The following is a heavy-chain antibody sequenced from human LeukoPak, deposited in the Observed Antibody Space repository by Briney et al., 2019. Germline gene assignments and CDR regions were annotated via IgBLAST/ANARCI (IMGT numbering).Heavy chain of an antibody. CDR2: IYYSGST. J-gene: IGHJ4*02. D-gene: IGHD6-6*01. Sequence: SETLSLTCTVSGGSISSSSYYWGWIRQPPGKGLEWIGSIYYSGSTYYNPSLKSRVTISVDTSKNQFSLKLSSVTAADTAVYYYARHFRRVAARPYYFDYWGQGTLVTVSS. CDR1: GGSISSSSYY. V-gene: IGHV4-39*01. CDR3: ARHFRRVAARPYYFDY.